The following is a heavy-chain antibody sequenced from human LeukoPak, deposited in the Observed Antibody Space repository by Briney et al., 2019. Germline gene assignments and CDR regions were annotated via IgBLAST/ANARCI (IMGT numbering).Heavy chain of an antibody. V-gene: IGHV1-2*02. CDR3: ARVPRPRDPTSSAAHQPFDY. J-gene: IGHJ4*02. CDR2: IIPNGGGT. CDR1: GYTFTYRY. D-gene: IGHD2-2*01. Sequence: ASVKVSCKASGYTFTYRYLHWVRQAPGQGPEWMGWIIPNGGGTKYAQKFQDRVTMTRDTSINTAYMELSGLRPDDTAVYYCARVPRPRDPTSSAAHQPFDYWGQGTLVTVSS.